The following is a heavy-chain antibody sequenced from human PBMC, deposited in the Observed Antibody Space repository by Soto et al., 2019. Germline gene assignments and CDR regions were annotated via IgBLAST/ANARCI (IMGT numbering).Heavy chain of an antibody. CDR2: ISSSSSTI. V-gene: IGHV3-48*01. D-gene: IGHD4-4*01. J-gene: IGHJ6*03. CDR1: GFTFSSYS. CDR3: ARDRGDSNYYYYYYMDV. Sequence: VQLVESGGGLVQPGGSLRLSCAASGFTFSSYSMNWVRQAPGKGLEWVSYISSSSSTIYYADSVKGRFTISRDNAKNSLYLQMNSLRAEDTAVYYCARDRGDSNYYYYYYMDVWGKGTTVTVSS.